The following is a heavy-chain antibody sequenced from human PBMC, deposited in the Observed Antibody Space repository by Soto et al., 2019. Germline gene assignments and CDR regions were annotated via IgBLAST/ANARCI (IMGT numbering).Heavy chain of an antibody. Sequence: SETLSLTCTVSVGSISSSSYYWGWIRQPPGKGLEWIGSIYYSGSTYYNPSLKSRVTMSVDKSKNQFSLNLRSVTAADTAVYYCATDYSGYYYFDYWGQGTLVTVS. CDR3: ATDYSGYYYFDY. J-gene: IGHJ4*02. V-gene: IGHV4-39*01. CDR2: IYYSGST. CDR1: VGSISSSSYY. D-gene: IGHD3-22*01.